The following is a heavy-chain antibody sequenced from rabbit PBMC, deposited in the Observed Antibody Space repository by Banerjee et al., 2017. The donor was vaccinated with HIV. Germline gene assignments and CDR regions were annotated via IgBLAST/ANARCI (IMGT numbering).Heavy chain of an antibody. CDR2: IYAGSSGST. CDR1: GFSFSSSYY. D-gene: IGHD4-2*01. Sequence: QEQLVESGGGLVKPGASLTLTCTASGFSFSSSYYMCWVRQAPGKGLEWIACIYAGSSGSTYYASWAKGRFTISKTSSTTVTLQMTSLTAADTATYFCARGSAYAGAGYALWGQGTLVTVS. J-gene: IGHJ3*01. V-gene: IGHV1S45*01. CDR3: ARGSAYAGAGYAL.